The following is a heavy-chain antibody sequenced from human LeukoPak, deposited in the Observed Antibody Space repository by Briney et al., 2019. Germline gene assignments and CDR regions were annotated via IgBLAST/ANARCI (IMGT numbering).Heavy chain of an antibody. Sequence: PGGSLRLSCAASGFTFSSCTMNWVRQAPGKGLEWVSSISSSSSYIYYADSMKGRFTISRDNAKNSLYLQMNSLRAENTAVYYCARGPYYYDSSRNIYFDYWGQGTLVTVSS. CDR2: ISSSSSYI. CDR1: GFTFSSCT. CDR3: ARGPYYYDSSRNIYFDY. D-gene: IGHD3-22*01. J-gene: IGHJ4*02. V-gene: IGHV3-21*01.